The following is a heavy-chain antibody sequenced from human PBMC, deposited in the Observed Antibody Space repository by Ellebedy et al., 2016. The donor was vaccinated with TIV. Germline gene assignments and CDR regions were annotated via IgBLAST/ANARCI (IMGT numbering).Heavy chain of an antibody. CDR3: ARFNPQMTAFDI. J-gene: IGHJ3*02. V-gene: IGHV3-33*03. Sequence: GESLKISCAVSGFSFSSYAMHWVRQAPGKELEWVASVWYDGTKKDCSDSVQGRSTISRDNDKNTVSVQMTGLTVEDTAVYYCARFNPQMTAFDIWGQGTMVTVSS. CDR1: GFSFSSYA. CDR2: VWYDGTKK.